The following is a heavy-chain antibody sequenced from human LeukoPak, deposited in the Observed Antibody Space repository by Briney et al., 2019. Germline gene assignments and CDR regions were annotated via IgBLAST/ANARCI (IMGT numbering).Heavy chain of an antibody. V-gene: IGHV3-7*01. CDR2: LNQDGREK. Sequence: GGSLRLSCAASGFTFSRYWMTWVRQAPGKGLEWVANLNQDGREKYYMDSVTGRFTISRDNAKNSVFLQMNSLGADDTAVYYCARATTVTTRWFDPWGQGTLVTVSS. J-gene: IGHJ5*02. D-gene: IGHD4-11*01. CDR3: ARATTVTTRWFDP. CDR1: GFTFSRYW.